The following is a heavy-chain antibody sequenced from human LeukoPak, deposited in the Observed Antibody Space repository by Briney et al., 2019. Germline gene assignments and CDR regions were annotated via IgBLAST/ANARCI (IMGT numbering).Heavy chain of an antibody. D-gene: IGHD3-10*01. CDR3: AKDYGSGSYFHDAFDI. CDR1: GFTFSSYG. J-gene: IGHJ3*02. CDR2: ISYDGSNK. Sequence: PGRSLRLSCAASGFTFSSYGMHWVRQAPGKGLEWVAVISYDGSNKHYADSVKGRFSISRDNSKNTLYLQMNSLRAEDTAVYYCAKDYGSGSYFHDAFDIWGQGTMVTVSS. V-gene: IGHV3-30*18.